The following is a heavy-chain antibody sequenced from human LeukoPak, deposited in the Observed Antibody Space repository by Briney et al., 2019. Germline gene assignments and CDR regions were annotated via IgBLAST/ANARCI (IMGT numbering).Heavy chain of an antibody. Sequence: GGSLRLSCAASGFTFSSYSMNWGRQAPGKGLEWVSSISSSSSYIYYADSVKGRFTISRDNAKNSLYLQMNSLRAEDTAVYYCATLTGYYNVPVDYWGQGTLVTVSS. J-gene: IGHJ4*02. CDR2: ISSSSSYI. CDR1: GFTFSSYS. D-gene: IGHD3-9*01. CDR3: ATLTGYYNVPVDY. V-gene: IGHV3-21*01.